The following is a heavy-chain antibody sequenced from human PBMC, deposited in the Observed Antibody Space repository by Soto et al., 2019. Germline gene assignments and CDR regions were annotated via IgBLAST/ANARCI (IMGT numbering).Heavy chain of an antibody. CDR1: GYAFSGYR. CDR3: AREGEMPYYYYGLDV. D-gene: IGHD3-16*01. Sequence: ASVKVSCKTSGYAFSGYRLSWVRQGPGQGLEWMGWISGYNGNTDYAQKFQGRIIMTTDTSTSTVYMDLRSLRSDDTAVYYCAREGEMPYYYYGLDVWGQGTTVTVSS. V-gene: IGHV1-18*01. CDR2: ISGYNGNT. J-gene: IGHJ6*02.